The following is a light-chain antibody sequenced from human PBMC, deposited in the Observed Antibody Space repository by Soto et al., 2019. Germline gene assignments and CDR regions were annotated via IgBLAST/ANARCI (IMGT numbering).Light chain of an antibody. CDR1: QSVRSY. CDR3: QQRSNRSLT. V-gene: IGKV3-11*01. Sequence: EVVLTQSPATLSLSPGERATLSCRASQSVRSYLAWYQQKPGQAPSLLIYDTSNRATGIPARFSGSGSGTDFTLTIISIEPEDFVVYYCQQRSNRSLTFGGGTKVEIK. CDR2: DTS. J-gene: IGKJ4*01.